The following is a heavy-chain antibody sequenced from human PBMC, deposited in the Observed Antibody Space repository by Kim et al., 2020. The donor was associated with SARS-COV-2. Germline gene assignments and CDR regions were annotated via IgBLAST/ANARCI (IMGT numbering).Heavy chain of an antibody. J-gene: IGHJ4*02. V-gene: IGHV3-73*01. CDR1: GFTFSGSA. CDR3: TVTSPKDY. Sequence: GGSLRLSCAASGFTFSGSAMHWVRLAPGKGLEWVGRIRSKANRYATAYAASVKGRFTISRDDSKNTAYLQMNSLKTEDTSVYYRTVTSPKDYWGQGTLDTVSS. D-gene: IGHD3-10*01. CDR2: IRSKANRYAT.